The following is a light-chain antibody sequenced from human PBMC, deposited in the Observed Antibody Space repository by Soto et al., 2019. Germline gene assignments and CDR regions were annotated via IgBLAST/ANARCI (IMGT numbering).Light chain of an antibody. Sequence: EIVMTQSPATLSVSPGERATLSCRASQSVRKYLAWYQQKRGQPPRLLIHETSSRATGIPDRFSGSGSGTDFTLTISRLEPEDFAVYYCQQFSSYPLTFGGGTKVDIK. J-gene: IGKJ4*01. CDR1: QSVRKY. CDR3: QQFSSYPLT. V-gene: IGKV3-20*01. CDR2: ETS.